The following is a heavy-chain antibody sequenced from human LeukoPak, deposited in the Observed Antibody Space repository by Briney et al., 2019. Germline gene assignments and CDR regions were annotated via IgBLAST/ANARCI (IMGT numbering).Heavy chain of an antibody. Sequence: SETLSFTCTVSGGSISSYYWSWIRQAPGKGLEWIGYIYYSGSTNYNPSLKSRVTISVGTSKNQFSLKLNSVTAADTAVYYCARSPQYCGGDCYYDYWGQGTLVTVSS. D-gene: IGHD2-21*02. J-gene: IGHJ4*02. CDR3: ARSPQYCGGDCYYDY. CDR1: GGSISSYY. CDR2: IYYSGST. V-gene: IGHV4-59*01.